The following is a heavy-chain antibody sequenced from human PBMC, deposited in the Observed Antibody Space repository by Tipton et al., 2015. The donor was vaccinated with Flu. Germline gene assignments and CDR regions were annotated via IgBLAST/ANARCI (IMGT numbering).Heavy chain of an antibody. D-gene: IGHD2-15*01. V-gene: IGHV2-5*01. CDR3: ARAVFAAPVGGASDA. CDR1: GFSLSTTGLG. Sequence: LVQPTQTLTLTCTFSGFSLSTTGLGVGWIRQPPGKALEWLAVIFWNDDERYSPSLRSRLTIAKDTSKNRVVLTMTSMDPVDTATYYCARAVFAAPVGGASDAWGQGTAVTVSS. J-gene: IGHJ3*01. CDR2: IFWNDDE.